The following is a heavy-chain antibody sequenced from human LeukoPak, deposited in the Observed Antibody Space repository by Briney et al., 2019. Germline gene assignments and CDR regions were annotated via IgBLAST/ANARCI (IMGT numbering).Heavy chain of an antibody. CDR1: GFTLRSYT. CDR2: IKQDGSEK. Sequence: PGGSLRLSCAASGFTLRSYTMNWVRQAPGKGLEWVANIKQDGSEKYYVDSVKGRFTISRNNAKNSLYLQMNSLRAEDTAVYYCAREVWFGVGGTGAMDVWGKGTTVTVSS. V-gene: IGHV3-7*01. J-gene: IGHJ6*03. CDR3: AREVWFGVGGTGAMDV. D-gene: IGHD3-10*01.